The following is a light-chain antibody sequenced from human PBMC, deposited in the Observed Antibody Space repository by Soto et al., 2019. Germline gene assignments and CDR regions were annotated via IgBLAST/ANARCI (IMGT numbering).Light chain of an antibody. CDR2: DAS. J-gene: IGKJ1*01. CDR1: QSVSSY. V-gene: IGKV3-11*01. Sequence: EIVLTQSPGTLSLSPGERATLSCRASQSVSSYLAWYQQKPGHAPRLLIYDASNRATGIPARFSGSGSGTDFTLTISSLEPEDFAVYYCQQRSNWPRTFGQGTKVDIK. CDR3: QQRSNWPRT.